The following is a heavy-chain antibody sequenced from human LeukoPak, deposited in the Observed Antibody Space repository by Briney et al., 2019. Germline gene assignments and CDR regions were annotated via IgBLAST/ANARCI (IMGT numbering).Heavy chain of an antibody. CDR1: GFTFSSYW. V-gene: IGHV3-7*01. Sequence: GGSLRLSCAASGFTFSSYWMSWVRQAPGKGLEWVANIKQDGSEKYYVDSVKGRFTISRDNAKNSLYLQMNSLRAEDTAVYYCARDRNYGGNSLNYYYYMDVWGKGTTVTVSS. D-gene: IGHD4-23*01. J-gene: IGHJ6*03. CDR2: IKQDGSEK. CDR3: ARDRNYGGNSLNYYYYMDV.